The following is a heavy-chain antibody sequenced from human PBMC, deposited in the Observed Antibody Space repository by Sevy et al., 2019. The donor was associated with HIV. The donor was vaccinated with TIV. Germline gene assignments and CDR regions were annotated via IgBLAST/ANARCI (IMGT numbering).Heavy chain of an antibody. Sequence: GGSLRLSCAVSGFNFGLVAMHWVQQVPGKGLEWVSGVDWDNGHVGYANSEKGRFTIARDNAKNSLYLYMSSLKSEDTALYYCAKGSGSVQYQPSSFLDTWGRGTLVTVSS. CDR2: VDWDNGHV. CDR3: AKGSGSVQYQPSSFLDT. J-gene: IGHJ4*02. V-gene: IGHV3-9*01. CDR1: GFNFGLVA. D-gene: IGHD2-2*01.